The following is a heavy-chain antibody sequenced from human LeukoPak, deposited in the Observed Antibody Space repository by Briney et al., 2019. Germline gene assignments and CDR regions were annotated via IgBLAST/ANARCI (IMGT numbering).Heavy chain of an antibody. CDR1: GYAFTSYD. Sequence: SVTVSFKASGYAFTSYDISWVRQAPGQGLEWMGGIIPIFGTANYAQKFQGRVTITTDESTSTAYMELSSLRSEDTAVYYCASGRYYDFWSGTVVRYWGQGTLVTVSS. CDR3: ASGRYYDFWSGTVVRY. CDR2: IIPIFGTA. J-gene: IGHJ4*02. D-gene: IGHD3-3*01. V-gene: IGHV1-69*05.